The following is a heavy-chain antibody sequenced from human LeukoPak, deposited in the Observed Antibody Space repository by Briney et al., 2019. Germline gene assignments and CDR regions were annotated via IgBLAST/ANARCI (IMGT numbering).Heavy chain of an antibody. J-gene: IGHJ4*02. CDR2: ISSNGGGT. CDR3: ARGMVATWYYFDY. CDR1: GFTFSSYA. V-gene: IGHV3-64*01. D-gene: IGHD5-12*01. Sequence: GGSLRLSCAASGFTFSSYAMHWVRQAPGKGLEYVSAISSNGGGTYYANSVKGRLTISRDNSKNTLYLQMGSLRAEDMAVYYCARGMVATWYYFDYWGQGILVTVSS.